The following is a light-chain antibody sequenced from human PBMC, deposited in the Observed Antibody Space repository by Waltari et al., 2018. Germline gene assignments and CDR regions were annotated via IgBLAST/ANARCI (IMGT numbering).Light chain of an antibody. CDR2: EGS. CDR1: SSDAGSYNL. CDR3: CSYAGSSAFWV. J-gene: IGLJ3*02. V-gene: IGLV2-23*01. Sequence: QSALTQPASVYGSPGQSITISCTGTSSDAGSYNLVSWYQQHPGKAPKLMIYEGSKRPSGVSNRFSGSKSGNTASLTISGLQAEDEADYYCCSYAGSSAFWVFGGGTKLTVL.